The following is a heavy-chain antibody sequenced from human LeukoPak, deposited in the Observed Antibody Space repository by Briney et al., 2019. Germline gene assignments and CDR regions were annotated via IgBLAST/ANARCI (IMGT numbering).Heavy chain of an antibody. CDR1: GYTFTGYY. CDR3: ARDLQRPNYYDSSGYYPRITPFDI. J-gene: IGHJ3*02. D-gene: IGHD3-22*01. V-gene: IGHV1-69*06. CDR2: IIPIFGTA. Sequence: SVKVSCKASGYTFTGYYMHWVRQAPGQGLEWMGGIIPIFGTANYAQKFQGRVTITADKSTSTAYMELSSLRSEDTAVYYCARDLQRPNYYDSSGYYPRITPFDIWGQGTMVTVSS.